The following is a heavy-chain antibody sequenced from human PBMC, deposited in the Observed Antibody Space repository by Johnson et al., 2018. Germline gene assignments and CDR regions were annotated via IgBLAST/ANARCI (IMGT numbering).Heavy chain of an antibody. CDR2: ISYDGSNK. D-gene: IGHD3-22*01. CDR3: ARAPEEYYYDSSGYYSSVAFDI. CDR1: GFTFSSYA. V-gene: IGHV3-30*03. J-gene: IGHJ3*02. Sequence: QVQLVESGGGVVQPGRSLRLSCAASGFTFSSYAMHWVRQAPGKGLEWVAVISYDGSNKYYADPVKGRFTISRDNAKNSLYLQMNRLSAEDTALYPCARAPEEYYYDSSGYYSSVAFDIWGQGTMVTVSS.